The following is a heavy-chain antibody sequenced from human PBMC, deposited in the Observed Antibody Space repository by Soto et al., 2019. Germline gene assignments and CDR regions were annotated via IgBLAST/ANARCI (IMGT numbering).Heavy chain of an antibody. CDR2: FDPEDGET. Sequence: GASVKVSCKVSGYTLTELSMHWVRQAPGKGLEWMGGFDPEDGETIYAQKFQGRVTMTEXTSTDTAYMELRSLRSENTAVDYSETVFTGSRTYYYDSSGYGYTWFDPWGQGTLVTVSS. CDR3: ETVFTGSRTYYYDSSGYGYTWFDP. J-gene: IGHJ5*02. V-gene: IGHV1-24*01. D-gene: IGHD3-22*01. CDR1: GYTLTELS.